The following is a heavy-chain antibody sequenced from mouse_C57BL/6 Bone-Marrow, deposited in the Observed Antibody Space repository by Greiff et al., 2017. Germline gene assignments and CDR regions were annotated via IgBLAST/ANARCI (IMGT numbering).Heavy chain of an antibody. J-gene: IGHJ2*01. CDR1: GYAFSSSW. V-gene: IGHV1-82*01. CDR2: IYPGDGDT. CDR3: ATMVTTGDY. D-gene: IGHD2-2*01. Sequence: VQLQQSGPELVKPGASVKISCKASGYAFSSSWMNWVKQRPGKGLEWIGRIYPGDGDTNYNGKFKGKATLTADKSSSTAYMQLSSLTSEDSAVYFCATMVTTGDYWGQGTTLTVSS.